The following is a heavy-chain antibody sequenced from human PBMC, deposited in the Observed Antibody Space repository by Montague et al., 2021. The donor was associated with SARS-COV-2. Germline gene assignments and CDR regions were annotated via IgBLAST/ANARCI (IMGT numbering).Heavy chain of an antibody. CDR1: GDSVSRNTPA. CDR3: ARGWNYAFDI. V-gene: IGHV6-1*01. Sequence: CAISGDSVSRNTPAWNWIRQSPSRGLEWLGRTYYGSSWNTDYAVSVKSRITISPDTSKNQFTLHLNSVTPEDTADYYCARGWNYAFDIWSQGTMVTVSS. D-gene: IGHD1-7*01. CDR2: TYYGSSWNT. J-gene: IGHJ3*02.